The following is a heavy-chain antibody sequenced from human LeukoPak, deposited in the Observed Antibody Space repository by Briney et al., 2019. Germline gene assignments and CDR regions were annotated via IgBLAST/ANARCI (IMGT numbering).Heavy chain of an antibody. Sequence: ASVKVSCKASGGTFSSYAISWVRQAPGQGLEWMGGIIPIFGTANYAQKFQGRVTITADKSTSTAYMELSSLRSEDTAVYYCAGXKGYYDSSGYPPYYYYYMDVWGKGTTVTVSS. D-gene: IGHD3-22*01. CDR1: GGTFSSYA. V-gene: IGHV1-69*06. CDR3: AGXKGYYDSSGYPPYYYYYMDV. CDR2: IIPIFGTA. J-gene: IGHJ6*03.